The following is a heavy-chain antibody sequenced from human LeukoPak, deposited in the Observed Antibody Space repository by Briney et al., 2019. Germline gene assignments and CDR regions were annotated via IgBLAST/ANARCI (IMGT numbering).Heavy chain of an antibody. D-gene: IGHD3-3*01. Sequence: AASVKVSCKASGGTFSSYAISWVRQAPGQGLEWMGRIIPIFGTANYAQKFQGRVTITTDESTSTAYMELSSLRSEDTAVYYCARQQKNPYDFWSGYYSAWGQGTLVTVSS. CDR1: GGTFSSYA. J-gene: IGHJ5*02. CDR3: ARQQKNPYDFWSGYYSA. CDR2: IIPIFGTA. V-gene: IGHV1-69*05.